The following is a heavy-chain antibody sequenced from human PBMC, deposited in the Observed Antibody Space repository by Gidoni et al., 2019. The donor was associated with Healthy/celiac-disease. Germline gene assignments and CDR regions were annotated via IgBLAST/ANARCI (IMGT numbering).Heavy chain of an antibody. CDR3: ARFRTLAAAGNAKRMDV. V-gene: IGHV3-21*01. CDR1: GFTFSRYS. Sequence: EVQLVESGGGLVKPGVSLRLSCAASGFTFSRYSMNWVRQAPGKGLEWVSSISSSSSYIYYADSVKGRFTISRDNAKNSLYLQMNSLRAEDTAVYYCARFRTLAAAGNAKRMDVWGQGTTVTVSS. D-gene: IGHD6-13*01. J-gene: IGHJ6*02. CDR2: ISSSSSYI.